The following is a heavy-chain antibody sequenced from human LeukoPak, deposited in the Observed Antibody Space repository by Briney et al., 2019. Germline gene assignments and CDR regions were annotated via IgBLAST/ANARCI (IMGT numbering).Heavy chain of an antibody. CDR3: AGAAQGDLEMAY. V-gene: IGHV3-72*01. CDR2: TRNKLNGYAT. CDR1: GFNFRDHF. J-gene: IGHJ4*02. Sequence: GGSLRLSCAASGFNFRDHFVDWVRQAPGKGLEWVGRTRNKLNGYATEYAASVKGRFTISRDDSQNSLYLQMNSLKTEDTAVYYCAGAAQGDLEMAYWGQGTLVTVSS. D-gene: IGHD5-24*01.